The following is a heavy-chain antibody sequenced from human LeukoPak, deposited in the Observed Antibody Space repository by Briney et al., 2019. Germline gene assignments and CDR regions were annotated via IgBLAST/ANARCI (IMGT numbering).Heavy chain of an antibody. CDR2: IYSGGST. D-gene: IGHD6-19*01. Sequence: GGSLRLSCAASGFTVSSNYMSWVRQAPGKGLEWVSVIYSGGSTYYADSVKGRFTISRDNSKNTLYLQMNSLRAEDTAVYYCAKDHWAIAVAGSYFDYWGQGTLVTVSS. V-gene: IGHV3-53*01. J-gene: IGHJ4*02. CDR3: AKDHWAIAVAGSYFDY. CDR1: GFTVSSNY.